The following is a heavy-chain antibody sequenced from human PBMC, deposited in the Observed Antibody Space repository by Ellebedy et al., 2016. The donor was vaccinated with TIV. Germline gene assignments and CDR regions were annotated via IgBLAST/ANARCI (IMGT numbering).Heavy chain of an antibody. CDR2: ISYDESTK. Sequence: PGGSLRLSCAASGFTFSSYGMHWVRQAPGKGLEWVAVISYDESTKYYVDSVKGRFTISRDNSKNTLYLQMYSLRAEDTAIYYCAKELVHAIHGFDIWGQGTMVSVSS. CDR3: AKELVHAIHGFDI. J-gene: IGHJ3*02. D-gene: IGHD2-8*02. CDR1: GFTFSSYG. V-gene: IGHV3-30*18.